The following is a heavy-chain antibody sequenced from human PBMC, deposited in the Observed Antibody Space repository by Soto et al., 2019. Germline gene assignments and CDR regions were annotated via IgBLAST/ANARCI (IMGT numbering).Heavy chain of an antibody. J-gene: IGHJ5*02. CDR1: GGSVNGYY. V-gene: IGHV4-34*01. CDR3: ATRITVFGLLIPPFDH. CDR2: INHTGGT. D-gene: IGHD3-3*01. Sequence: SETLSLTCAVYGGSVNGYYWNWIRQPPGKGLEWIGEINHTGGTHYNPSLKSRVTMSVDTSKNQFSLRLSSVTAADTVIYYCATRITVFGLLIPPFDHWGQGTQVTVSS.